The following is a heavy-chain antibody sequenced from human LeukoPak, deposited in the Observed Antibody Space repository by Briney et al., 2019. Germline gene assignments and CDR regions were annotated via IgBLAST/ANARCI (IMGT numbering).Heavy chain of an antibody. CDR3: ASRKLGNDY. J-gene: IGHJ4*01. Sequence: SETLSLTCTVSGGSFSGFYWTWIRQAAGKGLEWIGRIYTSGSTNYHPSLRSRVTISADTSKNQFSLKLSSVTAADTAVYYCASRKLGNDYWGQGTLVTVSS. CDR2: IYTSGST. CDR1: GGSFSGFY. D-gene: IGHD7-27*01. V-gene: IGHV4-4*07.